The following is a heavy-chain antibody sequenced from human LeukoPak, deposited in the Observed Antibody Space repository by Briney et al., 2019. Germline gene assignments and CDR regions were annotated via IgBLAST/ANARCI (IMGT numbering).Heavy chain of an antibody. CDR2: IIPIFGSA. J-gene: IGHJ4*02. V-gene: IGHV1-69*05. Sequence: SVKVSCKASGGTFSSYAISWVRQAPGQGLEWMGGIIPIFGSANYAQKFQGRVTITRDTSADTAYMELSSLRSEDTAVYYCARLKYCTNGVCYAGFDYWGQGTLVTVSS. D-gene: IGHD2-8*01. CDR1: GGTFSSYA. CDR3: ARLKYCTNGVCYAGFDY.